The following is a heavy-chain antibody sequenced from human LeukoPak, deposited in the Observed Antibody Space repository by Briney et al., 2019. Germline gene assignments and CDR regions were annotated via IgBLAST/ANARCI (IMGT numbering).Heavy chain of an antibody. CDR1: GYTFTSYG. Sequence: ASVKVSCKASGYTFTSYGISWVRQAPGQGLEWMGWISAYNGNTNYAQKLQGRVTMTTDTSTSKAYMELRSLRSDDTAVYYCARVPGRFSGSYVDYWGQETLVTVSS. D-gene: IGHD1-26*01. CDR3: ARVPGRFSGSYVDY. J-gene: IGHJ4*02. V-gene: IGHV1-18*01. CDR2: ISAYNGNT.